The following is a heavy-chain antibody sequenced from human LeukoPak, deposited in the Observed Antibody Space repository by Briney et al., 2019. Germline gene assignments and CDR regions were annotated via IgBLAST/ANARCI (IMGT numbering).Heavy chain of an antibody. CDR3: ARWDTTPYSNILTGYYSVGAALDI. CDR2: ISGYNGNT. CDR1: GYTFTNNG. V-gene: IGHV1-18*01. Sequence: ASVKVSCKTSGYTFTNNGICWVRQAPGEGLEWMGWISGYNGNTKYAQRLQGRVTMTRDTSTSTAYMELRSLRFDDTAVYYCARWDTTPYSNILTGYYSVGAALDIWGQGTMVTVSS. J-gene: IGHJ3*02. D-gene: IGHD3-9*01.